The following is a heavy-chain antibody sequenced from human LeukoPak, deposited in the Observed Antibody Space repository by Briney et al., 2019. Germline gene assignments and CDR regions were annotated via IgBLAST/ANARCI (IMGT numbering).Heavy chain of an antibody. Sequence: ASVKVSCKASGYTFTGYYMNWVRQAPGQGLEWMGWINPNSGGTNYAQKFQGRVTMTRDTSISTAYMELSRLRSDDTAVYYCARVGDYGDYVWFDPWGQGALVTVSS. V-gene: IGHV1-2*02. CDR3: ARVGDYGDYVWFDP. J-gene: IGHJ5*02. CDR1: GYTFTGYY. CDR2: INPNSGGT. D-gene: IGHD4-17*01.